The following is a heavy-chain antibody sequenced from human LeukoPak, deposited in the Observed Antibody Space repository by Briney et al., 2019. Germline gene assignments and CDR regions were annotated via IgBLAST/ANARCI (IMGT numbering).Heavy chain of an antibody. D-gene: IGHD3-10*01. V-gene: IGHV1-2*06. CDR1: GYTFSGHY. J-gene: IGHJ6*02. Sequence: ASVKVSCKASGYTFSGHYLHWVRQAPGQGLEWMGRINPNTGVTQYTENFQGRVTMTGDTSISTAYMELRSLRSDDTAVYYCARDQDGFHYYYGMDVWGQGTTVTVSS. CDR2: INPNTGVT. CDR3: ARDQDGFHYYYGMDV.